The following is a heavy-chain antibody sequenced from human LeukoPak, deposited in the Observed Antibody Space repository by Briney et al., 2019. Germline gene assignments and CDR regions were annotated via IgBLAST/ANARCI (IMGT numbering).Heavy chain of an antibody. CDR1: GYSISSGYY. J-gene: IGHJ3*02. Sequence: SETLSLTCAVSGYSISSGYYWGWIRQPPGKGLEWIGSIYHSGSTYYNPSLKSRVAISVDTSKNQFSLKLSSVTAADTAVYYCARDHSGSYFSKLDAFDIWGQGTMVTVSS. V-gene: IGHV4-38-2*02. D-gene: IGHD1-26*01. CDR3: ARDHSGSYFSKLDAFDI. CDR2: IYHSGST.